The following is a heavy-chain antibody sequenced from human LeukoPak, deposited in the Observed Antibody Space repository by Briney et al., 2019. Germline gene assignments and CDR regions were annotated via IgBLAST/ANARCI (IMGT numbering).Heavy chain of an antibody. J-gene: IGHJ4*02. V-gene: IGHV4-34*01. CDR2: INHSGST. D-gene: IGHD6-19*01. Sequence: PSETLSLTCAVYGGSFSGYYWSWIRQPPGKGLEWIGEINHSGSTNYSPSLKSRVTISVDTSKNQFSLKLSSVTAADTAVYYCARRIAVAVAVDYWGQGTLVTVSS. CDR1: GGSFSGYY. CDR3: ARRIAVAVAVDY.